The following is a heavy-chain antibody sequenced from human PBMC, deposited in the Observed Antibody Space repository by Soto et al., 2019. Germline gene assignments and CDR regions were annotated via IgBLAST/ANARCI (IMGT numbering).Heavy chain of an antibody. V-gene: IGHV4-39*07. D-gene: IGHD3-10*01. CDR2: IYYSGST. CDR3: ARVWGGAFDF. CDR1: GGSTRSSDKY. Sequence: SETLSLTCTVSGGSTRSSDKYWGWFRQPPGKGLEWIGSIYYSGSTYYNPSLKSRVTISVDTSKNQFSLKLSSVTAADTAVYYCARVWGGAFDFWGQGTMVTVSS. J-gene: IGHJ3*01.